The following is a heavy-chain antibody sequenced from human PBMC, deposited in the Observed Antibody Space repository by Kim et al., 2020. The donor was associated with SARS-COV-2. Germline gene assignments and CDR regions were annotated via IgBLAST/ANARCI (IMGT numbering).Heavy chain of an antibody. CDR2: IVVGSGNT. Sequence: SVKVSCKASGFTFTSSAVQWVRQARGQRLEWIGWIVVGSGNTNYAQKFQERVTITRDMSTSTAYMELSSLRSEDTAVYYCAAGRYNWNLHFYYYYYGMDVWGQGTTVTVSS. V-gene: IGHV1-58*01. D-gene: IGHD1-1*01. CDR3: AAGRYNWNLHFYYYYYGMDV. CDR1: GFTFTSSA. J-gene: IGHJ6*02.